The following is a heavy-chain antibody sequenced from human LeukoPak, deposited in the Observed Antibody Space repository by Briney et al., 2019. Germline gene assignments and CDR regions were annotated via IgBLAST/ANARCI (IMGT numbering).Heavy chain of an antibody. V-gene: IGHV3-33*08. CDR3: ARVQWGLEAGPIDY. CDR2: IWYDGSNK. J-gene: IGHJ4*02. CDR1: GFTVISSY. D-gene: IGHD6-19*01. Sequence: PGGSLRLSCAASGFTVISSYMSWVRQAPGKGLEWVAVIWYDGSNKYYADSVKGRFTISRDNSKNTLYLQMNSLRAEDTAVYYCARVQWGLEAGPIDYWGQGTLVTVSS.